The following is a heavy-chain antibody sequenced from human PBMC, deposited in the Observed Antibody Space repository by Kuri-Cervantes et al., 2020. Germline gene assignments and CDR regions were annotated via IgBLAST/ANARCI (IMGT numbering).Heavy chain of an antibody. CDR2: IHHSGST. V-gene: IGHV4-59*04. D-gene: IGHD6-13*01. Sequence: ESLKISCTVSGGSISSSYWSWIRQPPGKGLEWIGTIHHSGSTYDNPSLRSRVTISVDTSKNQFSLKLSSVTAADTAVYYCARSWSTRFQHWGQGTLVTVSS. CDR3: ARSWSTRFQH. CDR1: GGSISSSY. J-gene: IGHJ1*01.